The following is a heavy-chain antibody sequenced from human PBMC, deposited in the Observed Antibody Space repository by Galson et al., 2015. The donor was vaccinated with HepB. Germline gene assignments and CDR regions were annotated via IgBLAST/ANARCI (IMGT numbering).Heavy chain of an antibody. V-gene: IGHV3-48*03. D-gene: IGHD3-10*01. CDR2: ISSDSSSI. CDR3: TRDRGGSGSYLSKFYDMDV. Sequence: SLRLSCAASGFTFSSYNTNWVRQAPGKGLEWVSYISSDSSSIYYTDSVGGRFTISRDNAENSLWLRMNSLRADDTAIYYCTRDRGGSGSYLSKFYDMDVWGQGTTVTVSS. CDR1: GFTFSSYN. J-gene: IGHJ6*02.